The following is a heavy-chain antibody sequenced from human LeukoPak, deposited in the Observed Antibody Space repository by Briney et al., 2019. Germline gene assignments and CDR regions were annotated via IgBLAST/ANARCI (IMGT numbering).Heavy chain of an antibody. J-gene: IGHJ4*02. CDR2: ISHSGST. CDR3: ARGGAAMAIPVDY. V-gene: IGHV4-38-2*01. D-gene: IGHD5-18*01. Sequence: PSETLSLTCAVSGYSISSGYYWGWIRQPPGKGLEWIGSISHSGSTYYSPFLKSRVTISVETSKNQFSLKLSSVTAADTAVYYCARGGAAMAIPVDYRGQGTLVTVSS. CDR1: GYSISSGYY.